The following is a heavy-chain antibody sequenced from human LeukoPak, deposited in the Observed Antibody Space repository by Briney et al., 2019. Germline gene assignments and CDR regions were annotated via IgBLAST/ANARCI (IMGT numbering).Heavy chain of an antibody. Sequence: GGSLRLSCAASGFTVSSNYMSWVRQAPGKGLEWVSVIYSGGSAYYADSVKGRFTISRDNSKNTLYLQMNSLRAEDTAVYYCVRDVTMVRGVIVYWGQGTLVTVSS. CDR1: GFTVSSNY. J-gene: IGHJ4*02. D-gene: IGHD3-10*01. V-gene: IGHV3-53*01. CDR3: VRDVTMVRGVIVY. CDR2: IYSGGSA.